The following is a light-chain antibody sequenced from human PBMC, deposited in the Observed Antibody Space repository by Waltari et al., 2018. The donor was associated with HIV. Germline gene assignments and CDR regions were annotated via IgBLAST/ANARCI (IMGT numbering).Light chain of an antibody. CDR1: QTISTH. Sequence: IQMTQSPSSLSALVGDKVTITCRASQTISTHLNWYQWKPGKAPKVIIFAASNLQNGVPSRFSASGSGTDFTLTITDLQPEDFAVYYCQQYGSLLTFGGGTKVEIK. J-gene: IGKJ4*01. CDR2: AAS. CDR3: QQYGSLLT. V-gene: IGKV1-39*01.